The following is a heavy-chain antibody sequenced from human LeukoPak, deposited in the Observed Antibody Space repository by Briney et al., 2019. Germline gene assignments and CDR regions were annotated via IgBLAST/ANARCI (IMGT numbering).Heavy chain of an antibody. D-gene: IGHD2-2*01. Sequence: KPSETLSLTYTVSGGSISSSSYYWGWIRQPPGKGLEWIGSIYYSGSTYYNPSLKSRVTISVDTSKNQFSLKLSSVTAADTAVYYCARLTRSSTRGNWFDPWGQGTLVTVSS. CDR3: ARLTRSSTRGNWFDP. CDR2: IYYSGST. J-gene: IGHJ5*02. V-gene: IGHV4-39*01. CDR1: GGSISSSSYY.